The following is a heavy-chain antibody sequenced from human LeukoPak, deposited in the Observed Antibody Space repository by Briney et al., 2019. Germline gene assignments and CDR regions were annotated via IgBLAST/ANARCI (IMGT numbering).Heavy chain of an antibody. J-gene: IGHJ6*03. Sequence: GGSLRLSCAASGFTVSSNYMSWVRQAPGKGLEWVSVIYSGASTYYADSVKGRFTISRDNSKNTLYLQMNSLRAEDTAVYYCARTPIPYYYSMDVWSKGTTVTISS. CDR3: ARTPIPYYYSMDV. V-gene: IGHV3-66*01. CDR2: IYSGAST. CDR1: GFTVSSNY. D-gene: IGHD2-21*01.